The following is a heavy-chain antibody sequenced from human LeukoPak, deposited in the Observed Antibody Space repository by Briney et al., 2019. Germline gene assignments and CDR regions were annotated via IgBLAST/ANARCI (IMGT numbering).Heavy chain of an antibody. V-gene: IGHV4-4*08. J-gene: IGHJ4*02. CDR1: GGSISSNF. CDR3: AKDLSDSSSWYVPRRG. D-gene: IGHD6-13*01. CDR2: VYNSGST. Sequence: PSETLSLTCTVSGGSISSNFWSWIRQPPGKGLEWIGYVYNSGSTSYNPSLKSRATISGDTSKNQFFLKLNSVTAADTAVYYCAKDLSDSSSWYVPRRGWGQGTLVTVSS.